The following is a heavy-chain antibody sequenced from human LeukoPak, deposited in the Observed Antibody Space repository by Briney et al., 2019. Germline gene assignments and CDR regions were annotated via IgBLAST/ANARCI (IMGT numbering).Heavy chain of an antibody. CDR2: ISGSGGST. J-gene: IGHJ4*02. CDR1: GFTFSSYG. V-gene: IGHV3-23*01. D-gene: IGHD3-10*01. CDR3: ARGYGSGSYFY. Sequence: GGTLRLSCAASGFTFSSYGMSWVRQAPGKGLEWVSAISGSGGSTYYADSVKGRFTISRDNSKNTLYLQMNSLRAEDTAVYYCARGYGSGSYFYWGQGTLVTVSS.